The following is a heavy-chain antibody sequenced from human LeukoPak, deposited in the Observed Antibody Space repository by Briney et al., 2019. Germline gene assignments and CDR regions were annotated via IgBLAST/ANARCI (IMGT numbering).Heavy chain of an antibody. Sequence: PGGSLRLSCAASGFAFSSYGMHWVRQAPGKGLEWVAIIWYDGSDKYYGDSVKGRFTISRDNSKNTLYLQMNSLRAEDTAVYYCTILAVASDFDYWGQGTLVTVSS. J-gene: IGHJ4*02. CDR2: IWYDGSDK. CDR3: TILAVASDFDY. D-gene: IGHD6-19*01. CDR1: GFAFSSYG. V-gene: IGHV3-33*01.